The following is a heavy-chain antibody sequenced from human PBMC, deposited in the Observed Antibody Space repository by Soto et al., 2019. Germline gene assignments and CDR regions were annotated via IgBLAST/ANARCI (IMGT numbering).Heavy chain of an antibody. V-gene: IGHV3-74*01. CDR1: GFTFTNYW. CDR3: ARAIPYCDETWCFRPFDY. Sequence: EVQLVESGGGLAQPGGSLRLSCAASGFTFTNYWMHWVRQVPGKGLVWVSRLNSDGSSTTYADSVKGRFAISRDNAKNTLYLQMNGLRAEDSAVYFCARAIPYCDETWCFRPFDYWGQGTLVTVSS. D-gene: IGHD2-21*01. J-gene: IGHJ4*02. CDR2: LNSDGSST.